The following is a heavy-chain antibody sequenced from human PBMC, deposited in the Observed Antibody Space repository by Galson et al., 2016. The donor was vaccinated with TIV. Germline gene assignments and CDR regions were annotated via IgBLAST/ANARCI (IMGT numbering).Heavy chain of an antibody. Sequence: SLRLSCAVSGFTLSSYSMNWVRQAPGQGLEWVASISTTSNYIYYADSVKGRFTIPRDNAGDSLYLQINSLRAEDTALYYCARRGNYFSDAFDIWGQGTMVTVSS. CDR3: ARRGNYFSDAFDI. CDR2: ISTTSNYI. J-gene: IGHJ3*02. V-gene: IGHV3-21*01. CDR1: GFTLSSYS. D-gene: IGHD1-7*01.